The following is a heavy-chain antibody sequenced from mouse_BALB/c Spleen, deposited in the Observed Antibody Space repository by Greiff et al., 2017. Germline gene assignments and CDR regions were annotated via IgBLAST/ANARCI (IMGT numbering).Heavy chain of an antibody. J-gene: IGHJ3*01. V-gene: IGHV5-17*02. CDR3: ARWTTVAN. Sequence: EVMLVESGGGLVQPGGSRKLSCAASGFTFSSFGMHWVRQAPEKGLEWVAYISSGSSTIYYADTVKGRFTISRDNPKNTLFLQMTSLRSEDTAMYYCARWTTVANWGQGTLVTVSA. CDR1: GFTFSSFG. CDR2: ISSGSSTI. D-gene: IGHD1-1*01.